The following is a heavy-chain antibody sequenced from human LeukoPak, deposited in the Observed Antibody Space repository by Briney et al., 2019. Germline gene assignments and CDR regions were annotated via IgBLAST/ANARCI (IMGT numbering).Heavy chain of an antibody. J-gene: IGHJ4*02. D-gene: IGHD3-9*01. V-gene: IGHV1-2*02. CDR2: INPSSGGT. CDR3: ASSYDILTGYYPFDY. CDR1: GYMFTGYY. Sequence: ASVKVSCKASGYMFTGYYMHWVRQAPGQGLEWMGWINPSSGGTNYAKKFQGRVTMTRDTSISTAYMELSRLRSDDTAVYYCASSYDILTGYYPFDYWGQGTLVTVSS.